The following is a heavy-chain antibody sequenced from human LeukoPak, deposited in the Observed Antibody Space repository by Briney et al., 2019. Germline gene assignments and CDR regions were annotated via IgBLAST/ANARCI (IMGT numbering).Heavy chain of an antibody. CDR3: ARRDDYGDYLTD. V-gene: IGHV5-10-1*01. CDR1: GXSFTSYW. D-gene: IGHD4-17*01. CDR2: IDPSDSYT. Sequence: GESLKISCKGSGXSFTSYWISWVRQMPGKGLEWMGRIDPSDSYTNYSPSFRGHVTISADKSISTAYLQWSSLKASDTAMYYCARRDDYGDYLTDWGQGTLVTVSS. J-gene: IGHJ4*02.